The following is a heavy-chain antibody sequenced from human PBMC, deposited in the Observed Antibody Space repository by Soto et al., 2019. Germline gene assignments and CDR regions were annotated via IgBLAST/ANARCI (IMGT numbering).Heavy chain of an antibody. D-gene: IGHD2-15*01. CDR1: GFTFSSYA. CDR2: ISGSGGST. Sequence: PGGSLRLSCAASGFTFSSYAMSWVRQAPGKGLEWVSAISGSGGSTYYADSVKGRFTISRDNSKNTLYLQMNSLRAEDTAVYYCAKDDLMWPWASLGGFLARFDYWGQGTLVTVSS. CDR3: AKDDLMWPWASLGGFLARFDY. V-gene: IGHV3-23*01. J-gene: IGHJ4*02.